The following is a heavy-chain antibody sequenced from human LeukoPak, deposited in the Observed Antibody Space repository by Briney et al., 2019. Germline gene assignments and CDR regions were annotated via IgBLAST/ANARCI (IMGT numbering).Heavy chain of an antibody. J-gene: IGHJ4*02. Sequence: ASVKVSCKVSGYTLTELSMHWVRQAPGKGLEWMGGFDPGDGETIYAQKFQGRVTMTEDTSTDTAYMELSRLRSDDSAVYYCARHIEAAVYYFDYWGQGALVTVSS. CDR1: GYTLTELS. CDR3: ARHIEAAVYYFDY. V-gene: IGHV1-24*01. CDR2: FDPGDGET. D-gene: IGHD5/OR15-5a*01.